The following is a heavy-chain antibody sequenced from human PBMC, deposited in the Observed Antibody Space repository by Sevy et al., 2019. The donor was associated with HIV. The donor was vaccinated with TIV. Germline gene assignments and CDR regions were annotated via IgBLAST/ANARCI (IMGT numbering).Heavy chain of an antibody. J-gene: IGHJ6*02. CDR2: INPNSGGI. CDR3: ARVALGGSVEPPAPMDV. D-gene: IGHD3-16*01. Sequence: DSVKVSCKASGYTFSGYNIHWVRQAPGQGLEWMGPINPNSGGINYAQKFQGRVTMTRDTSISTAYMELNRPRSDDPAVYYCARVALGGSVEPPAPMDVWGQGTTVTVSS. CDR1: GYTFSGYN. V-gene: IGHV1-2*06.